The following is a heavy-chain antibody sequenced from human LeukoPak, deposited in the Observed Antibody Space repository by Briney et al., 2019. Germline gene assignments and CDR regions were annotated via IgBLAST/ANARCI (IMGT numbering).Heavy chain of an antibody. J-gene: IGHJ4*02. CDR1: GGSISSSSYY. D-gene: IGHD1-26*01. CDR3: ARWVVSGKKYFDY. V-gene: IGHV4-39*02. CDR2: MYYSGST. Sequence: PSETLSLTCTVSGGSISSSSYYWGWIRQPPGKGLQWIGSMYYSGSTYHNPSLKSRVTISVDTSKNHFSLKLSSVTAADTAVYYCARWVVSGKKYFDYWGQGTLVTVSS.